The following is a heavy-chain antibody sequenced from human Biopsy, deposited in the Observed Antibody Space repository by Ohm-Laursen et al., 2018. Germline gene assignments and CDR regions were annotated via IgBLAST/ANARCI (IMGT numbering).Heavy chain of an antibody. J-gene: IGHJ4*02. Sequence: SLRLSCTASGFTFSSYAMNWVRQAPGEGLEWVSSIGSSGSDVYYAASVKGRFTSSRDNARNPLYLQMDSLRVEDTAVYYCVRLLRPKGELDYWGQGTLVTVSP. D-gene: IGHD6-25*01. CDR2: IGSSGSDV. CDR3: VRLLRPKGELDY. V-gene: IGHV3-21*06. CDR1: GFTFSSYA.